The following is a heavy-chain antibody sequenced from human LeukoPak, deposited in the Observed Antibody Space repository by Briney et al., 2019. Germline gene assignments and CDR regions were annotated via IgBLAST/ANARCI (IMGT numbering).Heavy chain of an antibody. CDR2: IYYSGST. D-gene: IGHD2-15*01. Sequence: SETLSLTCTVSGGSISSGGYYWSWIRQYPGKGLERIGYIYYSGSTYYNPSLKSRVTISVDTSKNQFSLKLSSVTAADTAVYYCARARTSSGGLDYWGQGTLVTVSS. J-gene: IGHJ4*02. CDR1: GGSISSGGYY. CDR3: ARARTSSGGLDY. V-gene: IGHV4-31*03.